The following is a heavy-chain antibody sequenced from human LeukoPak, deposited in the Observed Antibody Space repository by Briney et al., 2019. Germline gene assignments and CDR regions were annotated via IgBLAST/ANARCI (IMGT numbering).Heavy chain of an antibody. CDR3: AREVLYRGSYYGGFDY. J-gene: IGHJ4*02. CDR2: IYSGGST. Sequence: PGGSLRLSCAASGFTVSNNYMSWVRQAPGKGLEWVSLIYSGGSTYYADSVKGRFTISRDNSKNTLHLQMSSLRAEDTAMYYCAREVLYRGSYYGGFDYWGQGTLVAASS. D-gene: IGHD1-26*01. V-gene: IGHV3-53*01. CDR1: GFTVSNNY.